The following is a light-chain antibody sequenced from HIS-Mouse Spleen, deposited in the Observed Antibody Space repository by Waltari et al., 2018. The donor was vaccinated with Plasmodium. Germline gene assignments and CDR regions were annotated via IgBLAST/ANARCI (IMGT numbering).Light chain of an antibody. Sequence: QSALTQPASVSGSPGQSITISCTGTSSDVGGYNYVPWYQQHPVKAPKLMIYYVSNRPSGVSNRFSGSKSGNTASLTISGLQAEDEADYYCSSYTSSSTLYVVFGGGTKLTVL. CDR2: YVS. CDR1: SSDVGGYNY. J-gene: IGLJ2*01. CDR3: SSYTSSSTLYVV. V-gene: IGLV2-14*03.